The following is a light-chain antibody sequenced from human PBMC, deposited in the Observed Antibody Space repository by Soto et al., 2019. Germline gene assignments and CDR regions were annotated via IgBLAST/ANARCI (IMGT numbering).Light chain of an antibody. Sequence: EIVMTQSPATLSVSPGERATLSCRASQSVSSNLAWYQQKPGQAPRLLIYGASMRATGIPARFSGSGSGTEFTLTIGSLQSEDVAVYSCQQYNYWPWTFGQGTKVEIK. J-gene: IGKJ1*01. V-gene: IGKV3-15*01. CDR3: QQYNYWPWT. CDR1: QSVSSN. CDR2: GAS.